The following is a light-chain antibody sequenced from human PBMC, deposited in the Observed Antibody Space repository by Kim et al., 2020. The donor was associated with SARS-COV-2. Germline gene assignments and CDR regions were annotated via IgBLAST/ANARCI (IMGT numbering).Light chain of an antibody. CDR3: SSYRSSSTVV. Sequence: QSALTQPASVSGSPGQSITISCTGTSSDVGGYNYVSWYQQHPGKVPKLMIYAVSERPSGVSNRFSGSKSGNTASLTISGLQAEDEADYYCSSYRSSSTVVLDRKTQLTVL. V-gene: IGLV2-14*03. CDR1: SSDVGGYNY. CDR2: AVS. J-gene: IGLJ2*01.